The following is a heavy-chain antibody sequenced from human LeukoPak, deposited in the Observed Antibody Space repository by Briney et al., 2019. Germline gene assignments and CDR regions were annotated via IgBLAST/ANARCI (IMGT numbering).Heavy chain of an antibody. D-gene: IGHD4/OR15-4a*01. CDR3: ARAHDSGGLLIDY. J-gene: IGHJ4*02. Sequence: SVKLSCNASGYSFTDYYMHWVRQAPGQGLELMGWIIPYSGVTTYAQKFQGRVNMTRDTSISTAYMDLSELKSDDTAVYYCARAHDSGGLLIDYWGQGTLVTVSS. CDR2: IIPYSGVT. V-gene: IGHV1-2*02. CDR1: GYSFTDYY.